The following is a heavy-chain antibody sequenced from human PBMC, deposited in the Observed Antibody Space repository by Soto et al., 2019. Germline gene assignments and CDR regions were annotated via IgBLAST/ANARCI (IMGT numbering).Heavy chain of an antibody. CDR1: GFTFSSYG. Sequence: GGSLRLSCAASGFTFSSYGMHWVRQAPGKGLAWVADISHDGSNKYYADSVKGRFTISRDNSKNTVYLQMNSLRAEDTAVYYCAKDGGTVTQRDYYYYGMDVWGQGTTVTVSS. CDR2: ISHDGSNK. V-gene: IGHV3-30*18. D-gene: IGHD4-17*01. CDR3: AKDGGTVTQRDYYYYGMDV. J-gene: IGHJ6*02.